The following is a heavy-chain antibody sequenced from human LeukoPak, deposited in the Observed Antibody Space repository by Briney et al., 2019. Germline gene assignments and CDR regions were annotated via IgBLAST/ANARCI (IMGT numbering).Heavy chain of an antibody. Sequence: GGSLRLSCAASGFTFSSYGMHWVRQAPGKGLEWVAFIRYDGSNKYYADSVKGRFTISRDNSKNTLFLQMNTLRVEDTAVYYCTRDLMDYDVSTGLHHYYMDVWGQGTTVTVSS. D-gene: IGHD3-9*01. CDR1: GFTFSSYG. CDR3: TRDLMDYDVSTGLHHYYMDV. CDR2: IRYDGSNK. V-gene: IGHV3-30*02. J-gene: IGHJ6*02.